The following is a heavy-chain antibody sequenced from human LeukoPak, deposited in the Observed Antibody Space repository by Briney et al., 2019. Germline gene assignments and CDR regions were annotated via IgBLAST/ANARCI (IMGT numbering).Heavy chain of an antibody. CDR3: ARAAGSSLRGYYYYYMDV. Sequence: GGSLRLSCAASGFTFDDYGMSWVRQAAGKGLEWVSGINWNAANTVYADSVKGRFTISRDNVKNSLYPQMTSLRGEDTALYYCARAAGSSLRGYYYYYMDVWGKGTTVTVSS. J-gene: IGHJ6*03. D-gene: IGHD3-10*01. CDR2: INWNAANT. V-gene: IGHV3-20*04. CDR1: GFTFDDYG.